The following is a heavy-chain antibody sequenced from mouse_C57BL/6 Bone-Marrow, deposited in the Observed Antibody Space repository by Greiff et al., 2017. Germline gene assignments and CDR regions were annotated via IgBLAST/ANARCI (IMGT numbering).Heavy chain of an antibody. CDR1: GYTFTDYE. CDR3: TSCDYGLYAMDY. D-gene: IGHD2-4*01. Sequence: VQLQQSGAELVRPGASVTLSCKASGYTFTDYEMHWVKQTPVHGLEWIGAIDPETGGTAYNQKFKGKAILTADKSSSTAYMELRSLTSEDSAVYYCTSCDYGLYAMDYWGQGTSVTVSS. CDR2: IDPETGGT. V-gene: IGHV1-15*01. J-gene: IGHJ4*01.